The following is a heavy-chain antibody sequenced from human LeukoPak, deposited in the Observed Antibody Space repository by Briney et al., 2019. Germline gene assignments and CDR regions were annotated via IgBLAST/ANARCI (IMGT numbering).Heavy chain of an antibody. J-gene: IGHJ4*02. D-gene: IGHD3-9*01. CDR2: ISGDGSST. V-gene: IGHV3-43*02. CDR1: GFAFDDFA. CDR3: EKNTKYDILTGYEGSGYFDY. Sequence: GGSLRLSCAASGFAFDDFAMHWVRQAPGKGLEWVSIISGDGSSTYYADSVQGRFTISRDNSKNSLYLQLNSLRTEDTAFFYFEKNTKYDILTGYEGSGYFDYWGQGTLVTVSS.